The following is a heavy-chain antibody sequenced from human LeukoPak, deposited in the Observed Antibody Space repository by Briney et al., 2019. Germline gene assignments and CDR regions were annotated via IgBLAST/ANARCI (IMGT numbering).Heavy chain of an antibody. CDR2: ISGSGGST. Sequence: PGGSLRLSCAASGFTFSRHAMSWVRQAPGKGLEGVSAISGSGGSTHYADSVKGRFTISRDNSKNTLYLQMNSLRAEDTAVYYCAKCGEDYGDSITDYWGQGTLVTVSS. J-gene: IGHJ4*02. CDR1: GFTFSRHA. CDR3: AKCGEDYGDSITDY. V-gene: IGHV3-23*01. D-gene: IGHD4-17*01.